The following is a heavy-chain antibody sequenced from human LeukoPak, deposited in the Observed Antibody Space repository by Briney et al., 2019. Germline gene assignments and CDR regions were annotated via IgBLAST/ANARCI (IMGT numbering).Heavy chain of an antibody. J-gene: IGHJ4*02. CDR3: ARGDHYYGSGSYYN. CDR1: GFTFRSCA. V-gene: IGHV3-23*01. Sequence: GGSLRLSCAASGFTFRSCAMSWVRQAPGMGLEWVSGISGSGDSTYYADSVQGRFTVSRDNSKNTLYLQMNSLRAEDTAVYYCARGDHYYGSGSYYNWGQGTLVTVSS. D-gene: IGHD3-10*01. CDR2: ISGSGDST.